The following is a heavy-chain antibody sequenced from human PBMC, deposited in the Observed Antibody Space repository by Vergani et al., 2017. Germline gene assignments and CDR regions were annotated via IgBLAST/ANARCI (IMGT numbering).Heavy chain of an antibody. V-gene: IGHV3-48*01. CDR3: ARERGRITCGGVIAPHYFDY. J-gene: IGHJ4*02. CDR2: ISSSSSTI. D-gene: IGHD3-16*02. CDR1: GFTFSSYS. Sequence: VQLVESGGGLVKPGGSLRLSCAASGFTFSSYSMNWVRQAPGKGLEWVSYISSSSSTIYYADSVKGRFTISRDNAKNSLYLQMNSLRAEDTAVYYCARERGRITCGGVIAPHYFDYWGQGTLVTVSS.